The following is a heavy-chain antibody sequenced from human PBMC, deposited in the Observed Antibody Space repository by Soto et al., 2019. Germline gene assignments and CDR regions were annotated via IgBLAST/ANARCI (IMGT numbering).Heavy chain of an antibody. CDR3: ARERRAAAEGPLYYFDY. CDR2: INPSGGST. Sequence: ASVKVSCKASGYTFTSYYMHWVRQAPGQGLEWMGIINPSGGSTSYAQKFQGRVTMTRDTSTSTVYMELSSLRSEDTAVYYCARERRAAAEGPLYYFDYWGQGTLVTSPQ. V-gene: IGHV1-46*01. J-gene: IGHJ4*02. D-gene: IGHD6-13*01. CDR1: GYTFTSYY.